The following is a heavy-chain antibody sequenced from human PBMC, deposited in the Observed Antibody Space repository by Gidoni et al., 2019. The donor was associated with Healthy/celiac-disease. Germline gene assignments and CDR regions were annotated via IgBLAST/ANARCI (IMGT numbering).Heavy chain of an antibody. CDR3: ARGIVDFWSGKPGRFDP. CDR2: IKQDGSEK. D-gene: IGHD3-3*01. Sequence: EVQLVESGGGLVQPGGYLRLSCAASGFTFSSYWMSWVRQAPGKGLEWVANIKQDGSEKDYVDSVKGRFTISRDNAKNSLYLQMNSLRAEDTAVYYCARGIVDFWSGKPGRFDPWGQGTLVTVSS. V-gene: IGHV3-7*03. CDR1: GFTFSSYW. J-gene: IGHJ5*02.